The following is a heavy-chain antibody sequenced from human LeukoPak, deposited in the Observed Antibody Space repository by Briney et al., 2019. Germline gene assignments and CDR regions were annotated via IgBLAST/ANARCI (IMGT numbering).Heavy chain of an antibody. CDR3: ARAYYYYDSSGYYPPSHFDY. Sequence: SETLSLTCAVSGGSINSGGYSWSWIRQPPGKGLEWIGYIYHSGSTYYNPSLKSRVTISVDRSKNQFSLKLSSVTAADTAVYYCARAYYYYDSSGYYPPSHFDYWGQGTLVTVSS. CDR1: GGSINSGGYS. V-gene: IGHV4-30-2*01. D-gene: IGHD3-22*01. CDR2: IYHSGST. J-gene: IGHJ4*02.